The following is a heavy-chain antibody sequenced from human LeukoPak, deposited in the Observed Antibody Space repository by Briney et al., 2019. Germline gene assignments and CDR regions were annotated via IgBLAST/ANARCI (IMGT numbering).Heavy chain of an antibody. CDR2: ISSSTSYI. CDR3: ARGTHDYVDY. V-gene: IGHV3-21*01. CDR1: GFSFSSYS. D-gene: IGHD1-1*01. Sequence: GGSLRLSCAASGFSFSSYSMNWVRQAPGKGLEWVSSISSSTSYIYYADSVKGRFTISRDNAKNSLYLQMNSLRAEDTAVYYCARGTHDYVDYWGQGTLVTVSS. J-gene: IGHJ4*02.